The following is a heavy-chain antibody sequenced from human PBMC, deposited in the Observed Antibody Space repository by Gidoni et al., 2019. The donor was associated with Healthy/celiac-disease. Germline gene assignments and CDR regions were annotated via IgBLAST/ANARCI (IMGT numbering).Heavy chain of an antibody. D-gene: IGHD6-19*01. Sequence: EVQLLESGGGLVQPGGSLSLSCAAAGFTFSSYAMSWVSQAPGKGLEWVSAISSSGGSTYYADSVKGRFTITRDNSKNTLYLQMNSLRAEDTAVYYCAKFSGWYDVRTDYGMDVWGQGTTVTVSS. CDR3: AKFSGWYDVRTDYGMDV. CDR1: GFTFSSYA. CDR2: ISSSGGST. J-gene: IGHJ6*02. V-gene: IGHV3-23*01.